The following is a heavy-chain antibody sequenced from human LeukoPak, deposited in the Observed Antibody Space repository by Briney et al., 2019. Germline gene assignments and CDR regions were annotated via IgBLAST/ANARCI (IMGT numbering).Heavy chain of an antibody. J-gene: IGHJ4*02. CDR2: ISGTGSST. V-gene: IGHV3-48*01. CDR3: ARVLTFSGRFEEY. CDR1: GFTFSTYY. Sequence: GGSLRLSCAASGFTFSTYYMNWVRQAPGKGLEWVSSISGTGSSTYYTDSVKGRFTISRDNAKNSLYLQMNSLRAEDKAVYYCARVLTFSGRFEEYWGQGTLVTVSS. D-gene: IGHD6-19*01.